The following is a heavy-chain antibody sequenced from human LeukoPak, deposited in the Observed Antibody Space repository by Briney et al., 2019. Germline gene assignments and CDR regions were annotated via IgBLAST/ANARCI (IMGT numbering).Heavy chain of an antibody. CDR3: ARDGHYFDF. J-gene: IGHJ4*02. CDR2: IKGDGSKV. Sequence: GGSLRLSCGASGFIFSEYCMTWVRQAPGRGPEWVSNIKGDGSKVYYVDSVMGRFTISRDNDKGSLYLQMNNLRVEDTAVYHCARDGHYFDFWGQGALVTVSS. CDR1: GFIFSEYC. V-gene: IGHV3-7*01.